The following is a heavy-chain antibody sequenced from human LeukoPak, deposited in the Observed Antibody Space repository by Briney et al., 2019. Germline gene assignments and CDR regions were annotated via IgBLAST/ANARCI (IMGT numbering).Heavy chain of an antibody. CDR1: GYTFTGYY. J-gene: IGHJ4*02. D-gene: IGHD3-9*01. CDR3: ARSRYFDWLLEDY. V-gene: IGHV1-2*02. Sequence: GASVKVSCKASGYTFTGYYMHWVRQAPGQGLEWMGWINPNSGGTNYAQKFQGRVTMTRDTSISTAYMELSRLGSDDTAVYYCARSRYFDWLLEDYWGQGTLVTVSS. CDR2: INPNSGGT.